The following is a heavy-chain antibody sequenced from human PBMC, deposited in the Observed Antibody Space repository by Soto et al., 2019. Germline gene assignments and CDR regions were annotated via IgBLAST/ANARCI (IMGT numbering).Heavy chain of an antibody. CDR3: ARVSGGDFWSGYSHEAFDI. CDR2: IYSGGST. D-gene: IGHD3-3*01. CDR1: GFTVSSNY. V-gene: IGHV3-66*01. Sequence: GGSLRLSCAASGFTVSSNYMSWVRQAPGKGLEWVSVIYSGGSTYYADSVKGRFTISRENSKNTLYLQMNSLRAEDTVVYYCARVSGGDFWSGYSHEAFDIWGQGTMVTVSS. J-gene: IGHJ3*02.